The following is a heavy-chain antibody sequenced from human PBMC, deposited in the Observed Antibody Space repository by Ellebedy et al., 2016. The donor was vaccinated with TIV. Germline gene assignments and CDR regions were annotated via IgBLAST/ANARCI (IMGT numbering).Heavy chain of an antibody. CDR1: GYTFTDYY. CDR2: ISGYNGNT. Sequence: AASVKVSCKASGYTFTDYYIHWVRQAPGQGLEWLAYISGYNGNTNYAQEFQDRVTLSTDTSTGTAYMELRSLRSDDTAVYYCARDYGGNMTLGNWGQGTLVTVSS. CDR3: ARDYGGNMTLGN. J-gene: IGHJ4*02. D-gene: IGHD4-23*01. V-gene: IGHV1-18*04.